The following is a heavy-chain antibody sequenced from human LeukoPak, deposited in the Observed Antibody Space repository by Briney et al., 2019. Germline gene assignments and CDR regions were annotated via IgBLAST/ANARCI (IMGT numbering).Heavy chain of an antibody. CDR2: IIPILGIA. CDR3: ARDLIHHGITFGGVIAHPFDY. J-gene: IGHJ4*02. CDR1: GGTFSSYA. Sequence: ASVKVSCKASGGTFSSYAISWVRQAPGQGLEWMGRIIPILGIANYAQKFQGRVTITADKSTSTAYMELSSLRSEDTAVYYCARDLIHHGITFGGVIAHPFDYWGQGTLVTVSS. V-gene: IGHV1-69*04. D-gene: IGHD3-16*02.